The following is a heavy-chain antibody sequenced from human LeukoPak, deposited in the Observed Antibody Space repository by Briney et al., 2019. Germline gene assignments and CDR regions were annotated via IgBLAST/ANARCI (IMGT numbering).Heavy chain of an antibody. CDR3: ARVSGNNWFDP. J-gene: IGHJ5*02. V-gene: IGHV4-4*07. CDR2: ISTIGSS. CDR1: GGSITSYY. Sequence: SETLSLTCTVSGGSITSYYWSWIRQPAGKGLEWIGRISTIGSSNYNPSLKSRVAMSLGTSKNQFSLQLTSVTAADTAVYFCARVSGNNWFDPWGQGTLVTVSS. D-gene: IGHD3-10*01.